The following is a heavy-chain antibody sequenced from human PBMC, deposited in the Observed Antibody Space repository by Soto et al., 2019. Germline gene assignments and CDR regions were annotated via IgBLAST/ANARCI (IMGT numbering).Heavy chain of an antibody. J-gene: IGHJ4*02. Sequence: GGSLRLSCAASGFIFSNYAMSWVRQAPGKGLEWVSAIGGNGADTYYADSVKGRFTISRDNSKNTLYLQMNSLRADDTAVYFCAIPSGLTVTGPDYWGQGTLVTVSS. CDR1: GFIFSNYA. CDR2: IGGNGADT. CDR3: AIPSGLTVTGPDY. D-gene: IGHD6-19*01. V-gene: IGHV3-23*01.